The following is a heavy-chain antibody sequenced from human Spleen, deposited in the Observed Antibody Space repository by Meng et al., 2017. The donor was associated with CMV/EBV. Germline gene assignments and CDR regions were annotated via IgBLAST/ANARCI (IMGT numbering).Heavy chain of an antibody. CDR1: GFIFSSYS. J-gene: IGHJ4*02. Sequence: SGFIFSSYSLNWVRQAPGKGLEWVSSISGSSVYIYYADSVKGRFTISRDNAKKSVYLQMNRLRVEDTAVYYCARDPWASDSSGFDYWGQGALVTVSS. D-gene: IGHD3-22*01. V-gene: IGHV3-21*01. CDR2: ISGSSVYI. CDR3: ARDPWASDSSGFDY.